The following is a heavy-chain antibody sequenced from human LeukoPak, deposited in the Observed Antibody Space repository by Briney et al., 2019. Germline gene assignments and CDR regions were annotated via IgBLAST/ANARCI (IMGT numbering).Heavy chain of an antibody. CDR1: GGSFSGYY. CDR3: AREYFRAFDI. Sequence: SETLSLTCAVYGGSFSGYYWSWIRQPPGKGLEWIGEINHSGSTNYNPSLKSRVTISVDKSKNQFSLKLSSVTAADTAVYYCAREYFRAFDIWGQGTMVTVSS. V-gene: IGHV4-34*01. J-gene: IGHJ3*02. D-gene: IGHD3-10*01. CDR2: INHSGST.